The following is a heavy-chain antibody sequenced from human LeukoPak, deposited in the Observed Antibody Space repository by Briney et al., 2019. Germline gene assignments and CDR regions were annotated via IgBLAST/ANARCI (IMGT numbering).Heavy chain of an antibody. CDR1: GFTFSSYG. J-gene: IGHJ4*02. V-gene: IGHV3-33*01. Sequence: GRSLRLSCAASGFTFSSYGMHWVRQAPGKGLEWVAVIWYDGSNKYYADSVKGRFTISRDNSKNTLYLQMNSLRAEDTAVYYCARDAAARPNYFDYWGQGTLVTVSS. CDR2: IWYDGSNK. D-gene: IGHD6-6*01. CDR3: ARDAAARPNYFDY.